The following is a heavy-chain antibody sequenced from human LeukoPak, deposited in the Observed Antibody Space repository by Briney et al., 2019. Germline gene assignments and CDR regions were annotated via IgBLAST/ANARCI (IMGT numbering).Heavy chain of an antibody. V-gene: IGHV3-30*01. CDR2: ISYDGTDE. J-gene: IGHJ4*02. CDR1: GFIFSYYA. Sequence: QPGGSLRLSCTASGFIFSYYATHWVRQAPGKGLEWVAIISYDGTDENFADSVEGRFTISRDNSMNTLYLQMNSLRHEDTAVYFCARGGVVTGTKYALEYWGQGTLVTVSS. D-gene: IGHD1-7*01. CDR3: ARGGVVTGTKYALEY.